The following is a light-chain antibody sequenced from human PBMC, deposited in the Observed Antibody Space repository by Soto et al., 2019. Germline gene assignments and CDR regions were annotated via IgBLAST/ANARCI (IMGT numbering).Light chain of an antibody. V-gene: IGLV1-44*01. CDR3: AAWSASLNGWV. CDR2: SND. J-gene: IGLJ3*02. Sequence: QSVLTQPPSASGTPGQRVTISCSGSSSNIGSNTVNWYQQLPGTATKLLLYSNDQPPSGVPDRFSGSKAGTSASLAIGGLPAEDEADYYWAAWSASLNGWVFGGGTKLTVL. CDR1: SSNIGSNT.